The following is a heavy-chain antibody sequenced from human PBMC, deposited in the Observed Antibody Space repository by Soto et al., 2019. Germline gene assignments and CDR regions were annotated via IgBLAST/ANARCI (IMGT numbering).Heavy chain of an antibody. CDR1: GYTFTSYD. CDR2: MNPNSGNT. Sequence: QVQLVQSGAEVKKPGASVKVSCKASGYTFTSYDINWVRQATGQGLEWMGWMNPNSGNTGYAQKCQGRVTMTRNTSISTAYMELSSLRSEDTAVYYCARVPRVEGWFDPWGQGTLVTVSS. CDR3: ARVPRVEGWFDP. V-gene: IGHV1-8*01. J-gene: IGHJ5*02.